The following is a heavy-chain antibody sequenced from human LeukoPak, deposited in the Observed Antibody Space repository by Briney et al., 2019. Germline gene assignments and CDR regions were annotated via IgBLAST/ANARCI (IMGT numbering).Heavy chain of an antibody. CDR1: GFTFSSYA. J-gene: IGHJ4*02. CDR2: ISYDGSNK. V-gene: IGHV3-30-3*01. CDR3: AVGSHGYYFDY. Sequence: PGGSLRLSCAASGFTFSSYAMHWVRQAPGKGLEWVAVISYDGSNKYYADSVKGRFTISRDNSKNTLYLQMNSLRAEDTAVYYCAVGSHGYYFDYWGQGTLVTVSS.